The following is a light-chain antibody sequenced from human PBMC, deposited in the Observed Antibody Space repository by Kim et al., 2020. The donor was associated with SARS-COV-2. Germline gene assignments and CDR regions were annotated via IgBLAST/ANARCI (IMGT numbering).Light chain of an antibody. CDR2: LNSDGSH. Sequence: ASFKLTCTLSSGHSSYAIAWHQQQPEKGPRYLMKLNSDGSHSKGDGIPDRFSGSSSGAERYLTISSLQSEDEADYYCQTWGTGIRVFGGGTKLTVL. CDR3: QTWGTGIRV. J-gene: IGLJ3*02. V-gene: IGLV4-69*01. CDR1: SGHSSYA.